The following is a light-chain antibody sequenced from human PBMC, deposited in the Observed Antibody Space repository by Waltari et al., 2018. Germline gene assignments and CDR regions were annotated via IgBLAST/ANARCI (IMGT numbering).Light chain of an antibody. CDR2: QDK. J-gene: IGLJ2*01. V-gene: IGLV3-1*01. CDR1: TCGAQY. CDR3: QAWASGSVV. Sequence: SYELTQPPSVSVSPGQTASITCYGDTCGAQYTCWDQQKPGQSPAMVTWQDKTRPPGIPERFSASNSGNTATLTISGTQAIDEADYYCQAWASGSVVFGGGTKLTVL.